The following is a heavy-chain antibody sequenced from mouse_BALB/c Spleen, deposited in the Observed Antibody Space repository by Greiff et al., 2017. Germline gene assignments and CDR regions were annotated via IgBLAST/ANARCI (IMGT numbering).Heavy chain of an antibody. D-gene: IGHD2-4*01. CDR3: ARGRGSDYDTFAY. J-gene: IGHJ3*01. Sequence: EVKLQESGPGLVKPSQSLSLTCSVTGYSITSGYYWNWIRQFPGNKLEWMGYISYDGSNNYNPSLKNRISITRDTSKNQFFLKLNSVTTEDTATYYCARGRGSDYDTFAYWGQGTLVTVSA. CDR1: GYSITSGYY. CDR2: ISYDGSN. V-gene: IGHV3-6*02.